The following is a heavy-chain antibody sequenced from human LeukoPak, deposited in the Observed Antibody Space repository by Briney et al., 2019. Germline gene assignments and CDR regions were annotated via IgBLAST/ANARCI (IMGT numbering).Heavy chain of an antibody. V-gene: IGHV3-33*06. CDR1: GFTFSRYG. CDR3: EKDAERGFDYSNSLNY. J-gene: IGHJ4*02. CDR2: IWSDASNT. Sequence: TGGSLRLSCETSGFTFSRYGMHWVRQAPGAGLEWVAVIWSDASNTYYADSVKGRFTISRDNSRNTLYLQMSSLRAEDTAVYYCEKDAERGFDYSNSLNYWGQGTLVTVSS. D-gene: IGHD4-11*01.